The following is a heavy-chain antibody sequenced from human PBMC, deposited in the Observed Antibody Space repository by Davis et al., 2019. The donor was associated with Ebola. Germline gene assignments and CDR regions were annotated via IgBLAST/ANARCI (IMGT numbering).Heavy chain of an antibody. CDR3: AKQRGVGAIDYDY. CDR2: ISSGGGAS. V-gene: IGHV3-23*01. CDR1: GFTFSTYA. D-gene: IGHD1-26*01. Sequence: GGSLRLSCAASGFTFSTYAMGWVRQAPGKGLEWVSDISSGGGASYYADSVKGRFTTFRDNPKNTLYLQMNSLRADDTAVYYCAKQRGVGAIDYDYWGRGTAVTVSS. J-gene: IGHJ4*02.